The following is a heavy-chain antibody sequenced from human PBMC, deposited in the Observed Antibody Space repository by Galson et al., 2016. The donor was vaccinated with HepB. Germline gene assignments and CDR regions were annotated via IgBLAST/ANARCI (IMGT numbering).Heavy chain of an antibody. CDR2: IHYDGRT. J-gene: IGHJ6*02. CDR1: GGSTSSSDYY. Sequence: ETLSLTCTVSGGSTSSSDYYWGWIRQPPGKGLEWMGTIHYDGRTYYNPSLKSRVTISVDTSKNQFSLQMTSVTAAYTAVYYCALARTHYSYYGMDVWGQGTTVTVPS. D-gene: IGHD1-1*01. CDR3: ALARTHYSYYGMDV. V-gene: IGHV4-39*01.